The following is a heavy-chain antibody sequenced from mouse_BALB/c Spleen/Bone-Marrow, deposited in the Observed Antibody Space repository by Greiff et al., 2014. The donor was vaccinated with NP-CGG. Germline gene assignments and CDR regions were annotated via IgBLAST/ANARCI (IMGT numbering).Heavy chain of an antibody. CDR3: ARGNYGNYVDYFDY. J-gene: IGHJ2*01. Sequence: EVMLVESGGGLVQPGGSLKLSCAASGFTFSSYGMSWVRQTPDKRLELVASINSNGGITYYPDSVKGRFTISRDNAKNTLSLQMSSLKSEDTAMYYCARGNYGNYVDYFDYWGQGTTLTVSS. CDR1: GFTFSSYG. V-gene: IGHV5-6-3*01. CDR2: INSNGGIT. D-gene: IGHD2-1*01.